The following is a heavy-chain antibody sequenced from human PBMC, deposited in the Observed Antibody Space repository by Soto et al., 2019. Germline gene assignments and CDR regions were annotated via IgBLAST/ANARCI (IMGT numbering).Heavy chain of an antibody. Sequence: PSETLSLTCTVSGGSISSGGYYWSWFRQHPGKGLEWIGYIYYSGTTYYNPSLKSRLTISVDTSKNQFSLRLSSVTAADTAVYYCAREPSIWGQGTLVTVPQ. CDR3: AREPSI. CDR2: IYYSGTT. V-gene: IGHV4-31*03. CDR1: GGSISSGGYY. J-gene: IGHJ4*02.